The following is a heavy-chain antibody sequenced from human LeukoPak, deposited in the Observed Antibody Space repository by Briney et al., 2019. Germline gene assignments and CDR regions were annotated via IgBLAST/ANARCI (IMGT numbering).Heavy chain of an antibody. J-gene: IGHJ4*02. V-gene: IGHV1-2*02. D-gene: IGHD5-12*01. CDR3: ARAHRVVATSDYYFDY. CDR1: GYTFTGYY. CDR2: INPNSGGT. Sequence: ASVKVSCKASGYTFTGYYMHWVRQAPGQGLEWMGWINPNSGGTNYAQKFQGRVTMTRDTSISTAYMELSSLRSEDTAVYYCARAHRVVATSDYYFDYWGQGTLVTVSS.